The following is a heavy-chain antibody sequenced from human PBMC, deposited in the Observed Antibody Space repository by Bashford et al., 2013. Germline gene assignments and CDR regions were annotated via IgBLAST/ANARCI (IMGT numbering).Heavy chain of an antibody. V-gene: IGHV1-69*06. D-gene: IGHD3-10*01. CDR3: ARIREVRGVMGYYYYYGMDV. J-gene: IGHJ6*02. CDR2: IIPIFGTA. Sequence: SVKVSCKASGGTFSSYAISWVRQAPGQGLEWMGGIIPIFGTANYAQKFQGRVTITADKSTSTAYMELSSLRSEDTAVYYCARIREVRGVMGYYYYYGMDVWGQGTTVTVSS. CDR1: GGTFSSYA.